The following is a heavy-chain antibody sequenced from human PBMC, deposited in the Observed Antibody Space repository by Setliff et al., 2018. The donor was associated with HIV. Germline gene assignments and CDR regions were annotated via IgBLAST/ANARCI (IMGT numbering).Heavy chain of an antibody. D-gene: IGHD2-15*01. CDR3: AREGWSDHYYYYMDV. CDR1: GGSISSYY. J-gene: IGHJ6*03. Sequence: SETLSLTRSVSGGSISSYYWNWIRQPAGKGLEWIGRIFSSGTTNYNPSLQSRITMSVDTSKNQFSLKLNSVTAADTAVYYCAREGWSDHYYYYMDVWDKGTTVTVSS. V-gene: IGHV4-4*07. CDR2: IFSSGTT.